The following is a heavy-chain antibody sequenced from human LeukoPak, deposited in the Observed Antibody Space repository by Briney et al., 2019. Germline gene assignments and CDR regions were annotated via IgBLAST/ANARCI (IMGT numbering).Heavy chain of an antibody. CDR1: GGSLSSYY. V-gene: IGHV4-59*01. D-gene: IGHD5-18*01. CDR3: ARSGYSYDSAVYWNFDL. J-gene: IGHJ2*01. Sequence: SETLSLTCTVSGGSLSSYYWTWIRQPPGKGLEWIGYVSYSGTTKYNPSLKSRVTMSVDMSKNRLSLRLTSVTAADTAVYHCARSGYSYDSAVYWNFDLWGRGTLVTVSS. CDR2: VSYSGTT.